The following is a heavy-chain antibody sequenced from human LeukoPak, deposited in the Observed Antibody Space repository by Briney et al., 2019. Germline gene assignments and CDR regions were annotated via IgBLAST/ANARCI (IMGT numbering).Heavy chain of an antibody. Sequence: PGGSLRLSCAASGFTFSDYYMSWIRQAPGKGLEWVSYISSSGSTIYYADSMKGRFTISRDNAKNSLYLQMNSLRAEDTAVYYCASPWDGDPGNYYYYGMDVWGQGTTVTVSS. J-gene: IGHJ6*02. V-gene: IGHV3-11*01. CDR3: ASPWDGDPGNYYYYGMDV. CDR2: ISSSGSTI. CDR1: GFTFSDYY. D-gene: IGHD4-17*01.